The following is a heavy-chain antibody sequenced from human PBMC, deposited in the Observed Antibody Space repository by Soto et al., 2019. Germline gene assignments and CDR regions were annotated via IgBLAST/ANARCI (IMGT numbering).Heavy chain of an antibody. CDR3: ARAYYATTGYXLLS. CDR1: GGSISSGGYS. D-gene: IGHD3-9*01. Sequence: SETLSLSCAVSGGSISSGGYSWSWIRQPPGKGLEWIGYIYNSGSTYYNPSLKSRVTISLDTSKLPFSLTLSSVTAADTAVYYCARAYYATTGYXLLSWGQGTPVTAPQ. CDR2: IYNSGST. V-gene: IGHV4-30-2*01. J-gene: IGHJ5*02.